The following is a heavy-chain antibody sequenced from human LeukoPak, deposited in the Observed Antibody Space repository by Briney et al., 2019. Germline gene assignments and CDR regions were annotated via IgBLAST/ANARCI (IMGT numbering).Heavy chain of an antibody. CDR2: INHSGST. Sequence: SSETLSLTCAVYGGSFSGYYWSWIRQPPGKGLEWIGEINHSGSTNYNPSLKSRVTISVDTSKNQFSLKLSSVTAADTAVYYCARRSGITMIVVLISDAFDIWGQGTMVTVSS. V-gene: IGHV4-34*01. J-gene: IGHJ3*02. CDR1: GGSFSGYY. D-gene: IGHD3-22*01. CDR3: ARRSGITMIVVLISDAFDI.